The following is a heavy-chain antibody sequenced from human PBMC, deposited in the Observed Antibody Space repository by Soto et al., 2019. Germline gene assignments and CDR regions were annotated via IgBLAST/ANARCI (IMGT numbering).Heavy chain of an antibody. V-gene: IGHV4-34*01. J-gene: IGHJ3*02. Sequence: SSETLSLTCAVYGGSFSGYYWSWIRQPPGKGLEWIGEINHSGSTNYNPSLKSRVTISVDTSKNQFSLRLSSVTAADTAVYYCAPRAQGFYDFWSGYSGGAFDIWGQGTMVTVSS. CDR2: INHSGST. D-gene: IGHD3-3*01. CDR1: GGSFSGYY. CDR3: APRAQGFYDFWSGYSGGAFDI.